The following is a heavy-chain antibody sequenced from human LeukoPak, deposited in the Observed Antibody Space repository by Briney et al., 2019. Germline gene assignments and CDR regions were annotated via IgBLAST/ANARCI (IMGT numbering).Heavy chain of an antibody. V-gene: IGHV4-30-4*08. CDR2: SYYSGST. D-gene: IGHD3-22*01. J-gene: IGHJ4*02. Sequence: SQTLSLACTVSGGSISSGDYYWSWIRQPPGKGLQWIEYSYYSGSTYYNPSLKSRVTISVDTSKNQFSLKLSSVTAADTAVYYCARDRNYYDSSGYYFDYWGQGTLVTVSS. CDR3: ARDRNYYDSSGYYFDY. CDR1: GGSISSGDYY.